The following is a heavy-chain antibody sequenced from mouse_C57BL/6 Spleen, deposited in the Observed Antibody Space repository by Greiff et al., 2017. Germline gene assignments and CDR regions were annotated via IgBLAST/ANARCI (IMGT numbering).Heavy chain of an antibody. V-gene: IGHV1-74*01. CDR2: IHPSDSDT. J-gene: IGHJ4*01. Sequence: QVQLQQPGAELVKPGASVKVSCKASGYTFTSYWMHWVKQRPGQGLEWIGRIHPSDSDTNYNQKFKGKATLTVAKSSSTAYMQLSSLTSEDSAVYYSAMGGGYDYAMDYWGQGTSVTVSS. CDR3: AMGGGYDYAMDY. D-gene: IGHD2-2*01. CDR1: GYTFTSYW.